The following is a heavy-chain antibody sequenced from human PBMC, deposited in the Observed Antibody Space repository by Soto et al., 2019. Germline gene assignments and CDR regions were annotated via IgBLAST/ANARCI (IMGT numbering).Heavy chain of an antibody. CDR2: ISHSGST. CDR3: ARFDGYSYGTPYCGYESLRAYNWLDP. D-gene: IGHD5-18*01. CDR1: GGSISSAAYY. J-gene: IGHJ5*02. Sequence: SETLSLTCTVSGGSISSAAYYWSWIRQHPGKGLEWIGYISHSGSTYYNPSLKSRVIISVDTSKNQFSLSLTSVTAADTAVYYCARFDGYSYGTPYCGYESLRAYNWLDPWGQGTLVTVSS. V-gene: IGHV4-31*03.